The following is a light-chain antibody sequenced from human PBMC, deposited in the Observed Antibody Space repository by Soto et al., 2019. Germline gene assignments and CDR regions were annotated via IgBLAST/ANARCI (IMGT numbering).Light chain of an antibody. CDR2: DAS. CDR3: QQYHNLPLT. J-gene: IGKJ4*01. CDR1: QDIRDF. Sequence: DIQMTQSPSSLSASVGDGVTITCQASQDIRDFLSWYQQKPGKAPKLLIYDASDLETGVPSRFSGSGSGTHFALTISSLQPEDFASYYCQQYHNLPLTFGGGTRVEIK. V-gene: IGKV1-33*01.